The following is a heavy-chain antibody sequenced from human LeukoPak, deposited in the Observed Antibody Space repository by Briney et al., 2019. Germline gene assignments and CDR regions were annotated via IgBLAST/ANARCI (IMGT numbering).Heavy chain of an antibody. J-gene: IGHJ2*01. CDR3: ARLTYYDILIGYHYWYFDL. V-gene: IGHV4-59*01. Sequence: AETLSLTCTVSGGPISRYYWSGIRQPPGKGLEWFGYFYYSGSTNYTPSLTSRVTISVDTSKNQLSLKLSSVTAADTAMYYCARLTYYDILIGYHYWYFDLWGRGTLLTVSS. CDR1: GGPISRYY. D-gene: IGHD3-9*01. CDR2: FYYSGST.